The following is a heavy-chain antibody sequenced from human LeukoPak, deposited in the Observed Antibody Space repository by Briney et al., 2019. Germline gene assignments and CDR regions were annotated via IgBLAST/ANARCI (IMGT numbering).Heavy chain of an antibody. CDR3: ARDLIEMATTP. V-gene: IGHV3-11*01. D-gene: IGHD5-24*01. CDR1: GFTFSDYY. J-gene: IGHJ5*02. CDR2: ISSSGSTI. Sequence: GGSLRLSCAASGFTFSDYYMSWIRQAPGKGLEWVSYISSSGSTIYYADSVKGRFTIFRDNAKNSLYLQMNSLRAEDTAVYYCARDLIEMATTPWGQGTLVTVSS.